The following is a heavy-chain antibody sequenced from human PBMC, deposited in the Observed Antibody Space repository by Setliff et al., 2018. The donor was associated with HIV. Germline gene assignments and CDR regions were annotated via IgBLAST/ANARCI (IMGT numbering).Heavy chain of an antibody. CDR3: AQGGRFALH. J-gene: IGHJ4*02. CDR1: GGSISSHY. D-gene: IGHD3-10*01. V-gene: IGHV4-59*11. CDR2: VYYSGIT. Sequence: KPSETLSLTCSVSGGSISSHYWSWIRQPPGKGLEWIGYVYYSGITNYNASLKSRVTISVDTSKNQFSLKLNSVTAADAAVYYCAQGGRFALHWGQGTLVTVSS.